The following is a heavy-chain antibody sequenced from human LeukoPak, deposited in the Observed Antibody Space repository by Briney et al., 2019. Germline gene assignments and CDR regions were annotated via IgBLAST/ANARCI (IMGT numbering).Heavy chain of an antibody. V-gene: IGHV4-34*01. CDR2: INHSGST. D-gene: IGHD6-13*01. CDR1: VGSLSGYY. CDR3: ARGTIAAAAGYNWFDP. J-gene: IGHJ5*02. Sequence: SETLSLTCAVYVGSLSGYYWSWIPQPPGKGLEWVGEINHSGSTNYNPSLKSRVTISVDTSKNPFSLKLSSVTAADTAVYYCARGTIAAAAGYNWFDPWGQGTLVTVSS.